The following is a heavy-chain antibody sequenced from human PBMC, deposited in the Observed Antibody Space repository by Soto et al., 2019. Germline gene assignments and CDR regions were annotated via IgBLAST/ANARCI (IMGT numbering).Heavy chain of an antibody. CDR2: IYPGDSDT. CDR1: GYSFTSYW. CDR3: ARARSRGWIAAAGYYGMDV. Sequence: GESLKISCKGSGYSFTSYWIGWVRQMPGKGLEWMGIIYPGDSDTRYSPSFQGQVTISADKSTSTAYLQWSSLKASDTAMYYCARARSRGWIAAAGYYGMDVWGQGTTVTVSS. J-gene: IGHJ6*02. V-gene: IGHV5-51*01. D-gene: IGHD6-13*01.